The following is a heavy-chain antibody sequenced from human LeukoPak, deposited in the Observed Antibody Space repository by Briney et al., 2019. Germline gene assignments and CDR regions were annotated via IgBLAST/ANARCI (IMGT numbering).Heavy chain of an antibody. V-gene: IGHV1-2*02. CDR1: GYTFTGYY. Sequence: GASVKVSCKASGYTFTGYYMHWVRQAPGQGLEWMGWINPNSGGTNYAQKFQGRVTMTRDTSISTAYMELRSLRSDDTAVYYCARAVVAAIGPDYWGQGTLVTVSS. J-gene: IGHJ4*02. D-gene: IGHD2-15*01. CDR2: INPNSGGT. CDR3: ARAVVAAIGPDY.